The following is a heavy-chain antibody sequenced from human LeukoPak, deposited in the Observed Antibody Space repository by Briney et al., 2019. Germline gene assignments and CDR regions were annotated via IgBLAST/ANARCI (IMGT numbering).Heavy chain of an antibody. CDR1: GFTFSRLA. CDR2: ISGSGAST. D-gene: IGHD3-22*01. V-gene: IGHV3-23*01. J-gene: IGHJ4*02. CDR3: ANRGGYDSGGYFFYYFDY. Sequence: GGSLRLSCAASGFTFSRLAMSWVRQAPGKGLEWVSVISGSGASTHYADSVKGRFTISRDNSRNTLYLQMNSLRAEDTAVYYCANRGGYDSGGYFFYYFDYWGQGTLVTVSS.